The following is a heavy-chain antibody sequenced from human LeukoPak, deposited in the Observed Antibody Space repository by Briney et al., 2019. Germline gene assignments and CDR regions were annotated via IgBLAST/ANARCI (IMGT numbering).Heavy chain of an antibody. Sequence: GGSLRLSCAASGFTFSSYGMHWVRQAPGKGLEWVAFIRYDGSNKYYADSVKGRFTISRDNSKNTLYLQMNSLRAEDTAVYYCAKDFIKWLYYGYSDYWGQGTLVTVSS. CDR3: AKDFIKWLYYGYSDY. V-gene: IGHV3-30*02. CDR1: GFTFSSYG. J-gene: IGHJ4*02. D-gene: IGHD3-16*01. CDR2: IRYDGSNK.